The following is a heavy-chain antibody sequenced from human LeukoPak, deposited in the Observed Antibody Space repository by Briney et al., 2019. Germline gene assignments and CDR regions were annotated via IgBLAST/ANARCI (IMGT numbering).Heavy chain of an antibody. D-gene: IGHD6-13*01. CDR1: GGSISSSSYY. CDR3: ARAAEIAAAGVDY. V-gene: IGHV4-39*07. Sequence: SETLSLTCTVSGGSISSSSYYWGWIRQPPGKGLEWIGSIYYSGSTYYNPSLQSRVTISVDTSKNQFSLKLSSVTAADTAVYYCARAAEIAAAGVDYWGQGTLVTVSS. J-gene: IGHJ4*02. CDR2: IYYSGST.